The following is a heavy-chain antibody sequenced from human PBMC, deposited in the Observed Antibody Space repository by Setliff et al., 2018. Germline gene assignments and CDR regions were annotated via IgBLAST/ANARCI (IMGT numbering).Heavy chain of an antibody. D-gene: IGHD1-26*01. CDR2: ISAYTGKA. V-gene: IGHV1-18*01. CDR1: GYTFVSYG. J-gene: IGHJ3*02. Sequence: VKVSCKAAGYTFVSYGLSWVRQAPGQGLEWMGWISAYTGKADYAQNFQGRVTMTTDTATSTAYMELRSLKSDDTAVYYCARASGGNSVEDGFDIWGQGTMVTVS. CDR3: ARASGGNSVEDGFDI.